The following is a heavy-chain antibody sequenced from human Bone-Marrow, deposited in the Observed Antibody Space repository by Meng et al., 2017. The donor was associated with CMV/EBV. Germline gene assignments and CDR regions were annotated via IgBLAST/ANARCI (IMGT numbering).Heavy chain of an antibody. D-gene: IGHD4-17*01. CDR1: GVTVSRND. J-gene: IGHJ1*01. V-gene: IGHV3-53*01. Sequence: GVTVSRNDMRWVRQAAGKGLEGVSVIYSGGSTYYADAVKGRFTISRDNSKTRLCLQMTSLRAEGTAVYHCARAALYGDYGQAWYFQLWGRGALVTVSS. CDR2: IYSGGST. CDR3: ARAALYGDYGQAWYFQL.